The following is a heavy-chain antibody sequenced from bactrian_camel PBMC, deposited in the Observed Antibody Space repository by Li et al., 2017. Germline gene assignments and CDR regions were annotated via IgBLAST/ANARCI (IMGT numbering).Heavy chain of an antibody. Sequence: HVQLVESGGGSVQVGGSLRLSCAASGYTYCMAWFRQAPGKEREGVAAIATYGSSTSYANSVKGRFTISQDNAKAIVYLQMDSLQTDDTAVYFCAAAYQTTVRDRCVHRGLGTQVTVS. D-gene: IGHD5*01. CDR2: IATYGSST. J-gene: IGHJ4*01. CDR1: GYTYC. V-gene: IGHV3S1*01. CDR3: AAAYQTTVRDRCVH.